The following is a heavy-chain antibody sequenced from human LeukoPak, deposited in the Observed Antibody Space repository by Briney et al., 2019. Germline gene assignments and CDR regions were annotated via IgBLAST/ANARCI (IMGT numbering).Heavy chain of an antibody. D-gene: IGHD4-11*01. J-gene: IGHJ5*02. CDR2: IIPILGIA. CDR1: GGTFSSYT. CDR3: ARVSQTTYVNWFDP. V-gene: IGHV1-69*02. Sequence: ASVKVSCKASGGTFSSYTISWVRQAPEQGLEWMGRIIPILGIANYAQKFQGRVTITADKSTSTAYMELSSLRSEDTAVYYCARVSQTTYVNWFDPWGQGTLVTVSS.